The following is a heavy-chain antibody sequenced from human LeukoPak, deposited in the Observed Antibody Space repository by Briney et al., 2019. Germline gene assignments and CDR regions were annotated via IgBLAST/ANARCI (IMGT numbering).Heavy chain of an antibody. V-gene: IGHV4-59*01. CDR1: GGSISSYY. D-gene: IGHD1-26*01. Sequence: SETLSLTCTVSGGSISSYYWSWIRQPPGKGLEWIGYIYYSGSTNYNPSLKSRVTISVDTSKNQFSLKLSSVTAADTAVYYCARVGREVPDYYYMDVWGKGTTVTVSS. CDR3: ARVGREVPDYYYMDV. J-gene: IGHJ6*03. CDR2: IYYSGST.